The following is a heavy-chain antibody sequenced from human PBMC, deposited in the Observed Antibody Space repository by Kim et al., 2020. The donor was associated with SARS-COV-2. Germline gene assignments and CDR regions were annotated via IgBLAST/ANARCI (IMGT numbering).Heavy chain of an antibody. Sequence: ASVKVSCKASGYTFTSYAMHWVRQAPGQRLEWMGWINAGNGNTKYSQKFQGRVTITRDTSASTAYMELSSLRSEDTAVYYCARGGRGIAAADLDYWGQGTLVTVSS. J-gene: IGHJ4*02. CDR2: INAGNGNT. V-gene: IGHV1-3*01. CDR1: GYTFTSYA. CDR3: ARGGRGIAAADLDY. D-gene: IGHD6-13*01.